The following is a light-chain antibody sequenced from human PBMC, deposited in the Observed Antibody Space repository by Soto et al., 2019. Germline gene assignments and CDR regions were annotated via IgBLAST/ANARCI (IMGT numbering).Light chain of an antibody. J-gene: IGKJ1*01. CDR1: HSISSW. Sequence: DIQMTQSPSTLSASVGDRVTITCRASHSISSWLAWYQQKQGKAPKLLIYKASSLESGVPSRFSGSGSGTEFTLPISSMQPDDFATYYCQQYNSYPWTFGPGTKVEIK. CDR3: QQYNSYPWT. V-gene: IGKV1-5*03. CDR2: KAS.